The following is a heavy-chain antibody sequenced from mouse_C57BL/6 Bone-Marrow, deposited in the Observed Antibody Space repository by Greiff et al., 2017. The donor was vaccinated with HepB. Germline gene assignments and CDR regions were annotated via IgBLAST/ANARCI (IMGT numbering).Heavy chain of an antibody. V-gene: IGHV1-9*01. J-gene: IGHJ4*01. CDR1: GYTFTGYW. Sequence: VQRVESGAELMKPGASVKLSCKATGYTFTGYWLEWVKQRPGHGLEWIGEILPGSGSTNYNEKFKGKATFTADTSSNTAYMQLSSLTTEDSAIYYCASYGYEIYYAMDYWGQGTSVTVSS. CDR2: ILPGSGST. CDR3: ASYGYEIYYAMDY. D-gene: IGHD2-2*01.